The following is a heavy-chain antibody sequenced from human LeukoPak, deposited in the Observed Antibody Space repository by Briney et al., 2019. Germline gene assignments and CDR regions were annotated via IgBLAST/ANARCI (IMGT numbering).Heavy chain of an antibody. CDR1: GGSISSYY. D-gene: IGHD6-19*01. CDR3: ARDHGGSSGWPLNWFDP. Sequence: SETLSLTCTVSGGSISSYYWSWIRQPPGKGLEWIGYIYYSGSTNYNPSLKSRVTISVDTSKNQFSLKLSSVTAADTAVYYCARDHGGSSGWPLNWFDPWGQGTLVTVSS. J-gene: IGHJ5*02. CDR2: IYYSGST. V-gene: IGHV4-59*01.